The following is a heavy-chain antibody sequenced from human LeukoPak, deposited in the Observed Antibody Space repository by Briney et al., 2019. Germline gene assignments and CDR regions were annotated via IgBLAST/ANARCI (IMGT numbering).Heavy chain of an antibody. Sequence: PGGSLRLSCAASGFTFSSYAMSWVRQAPGKGLEWASAISGSGGSTYYADSVKGRFTISRDNSKNTLYLQMNSLRAEDTAVYYCAKDPYNWNYDSWFDPWGQGTLVTVSS. J-gene: IGHJ5*02. D-gene: IGHD1-7*01. CDR2: ISGSGGST. CDR1: GFTFSSYA. V-gene: IGHV3-23*01. CDR3: AKDPYNWNYDSWFDP.